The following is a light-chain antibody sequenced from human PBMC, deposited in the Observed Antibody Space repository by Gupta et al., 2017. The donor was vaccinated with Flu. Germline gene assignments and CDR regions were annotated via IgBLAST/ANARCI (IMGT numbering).Light chain of an antibody. J-gene: IGLJ1*01. CDR1: SSNIGSNA. CDR2: GND. V-gene: IGLV1-44*01. Sequence: QSVLAQPPSASGTPGQMVTISCSGSSSNIGSNAVNWYQQVPGTAPTLLIWGNDRRPSGVPDRFSGSKSGTSASLAIGGRQPEDEADYYCSAWDDSLKGHYVFGTGTKVTGL. CDR3: SAWDDSLKGHYV.